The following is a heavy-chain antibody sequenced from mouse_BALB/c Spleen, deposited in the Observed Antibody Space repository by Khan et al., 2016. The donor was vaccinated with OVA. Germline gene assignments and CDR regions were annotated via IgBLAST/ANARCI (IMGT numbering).Heavy chain of an antibody. Sequence: EVELVESGGGLVKPGGSLKLSCAASGFTFSSYAMSWVRQSPEKRLEWVAEISSGGSYTYYPDTVTGRFTISRDHAKNTLYLEMGSLGSEDTVRYYCARDGYEGFAYWGQGTLVTVSA. CDR3: ARDGYEGFAY. CDR1: GFTFSSYA. J-gene: IGHJ3*01. V-gene: IGHV5-9-4*01. D-gene: IGHD2-2*01. CDR2: ISSGGSYT.